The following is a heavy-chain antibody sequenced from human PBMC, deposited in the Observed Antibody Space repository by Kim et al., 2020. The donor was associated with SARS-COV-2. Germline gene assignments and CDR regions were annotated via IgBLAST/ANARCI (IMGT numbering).Heavy chain of an antibody. CDR2: ISGSGGST. CDR1: GFTFSSYA. J-gene: IGHJ6*02. Sequence: GGSLRLSCAASGFTFSSYAMSWVRQAPGKGLEWVSAISGSGGSTYYADSVKGRFTISRDNSKNTLYLQMNSLRAEDTAVYYCAKDPVLYGDYGYYYYGMDVWGQGTTVTVSS. CDR3: AKDPVLYGDYGYYYYGMDV. V-gene: IGHV3-23*01. D-gene: IGHD4-17*01.